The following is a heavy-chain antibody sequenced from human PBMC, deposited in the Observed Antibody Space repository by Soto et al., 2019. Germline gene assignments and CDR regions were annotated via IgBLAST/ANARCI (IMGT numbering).Heavy chain of an antibody. CDR1: GFSFSYYA. V-gene: IGHV3-30*18. J-gene: IGHJ4*02. CDR2: ISYDGSNK. D-gene: IGHD4-17*01. Sequence: QVQLVESGGGVVQPGRSLRLSCAASGFSFSYYAMHWVRRAPGKRLEWVALISYDGSNKFYADSVKGRFTISRDNSKNTLYLQMNGLRTEDTAVYYCAKTGRDYGDSPNDYWGQGTLVTVSS. CDR3: AKTGRDYGDSPNDY.